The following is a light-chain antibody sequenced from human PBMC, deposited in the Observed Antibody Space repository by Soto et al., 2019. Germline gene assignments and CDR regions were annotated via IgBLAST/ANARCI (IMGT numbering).Light chain of an antibody. J-gene: IGKJ4*01. Sequence: EIVLTQSPATLSLSRGGRATLSCRASQNINRYLAWYHQKPGQAPRLLIYAASTRAPDIPARFSGSGSGTEFTLTISSLQSEDFAVYYCQPYNNWPLTCGGGTKVDIK. CDR3: QPYNNWPLT. CDR2: AAS. V-gene: IGKV3-15*01. CDR1: QNINRY.